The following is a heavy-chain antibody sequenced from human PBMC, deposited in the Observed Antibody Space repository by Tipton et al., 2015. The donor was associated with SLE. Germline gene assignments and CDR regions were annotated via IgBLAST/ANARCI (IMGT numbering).Heavy chain of an antibody. D-gene: IGHD5-12*01. V-gene: IGHV4-4*07. CDR2: IYTSGST. CDR3: AREGDIVATKAFDI. CDR1: GGSISSYY. Sequence: TLSLTCTVSGGSISSYYWSWIRQPAGKGLEWIGRIYTSGSTNYNPSLKSRVTLSVDTSKNQFSLKLSSVTAADTAVYYCAREGDIVATKAFDIWGQGTMVTVSS. J-gene: IGHJ3*02.